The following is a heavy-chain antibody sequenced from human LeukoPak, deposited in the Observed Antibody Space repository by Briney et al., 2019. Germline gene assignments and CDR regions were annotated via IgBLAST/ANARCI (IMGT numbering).Heavy chain of an antibody. J-gene: IGHJ4*02. CDR1: GFTFSSYA. V-gene: IGHV3-23*01. CDR3: AKRDNPGRYSLDY. CDR2: ISHDTTGT. Sequence: GGSLRLSCAASGFTFSSYAMTWVRQAPGKGLEWVSSISHDTTGTYYADSVRGRFTISRDNSKHTLYLQMNSLRAEDTAVYYCAKRDNPGRYSLDYWGKGTLLTVPS. D-gene: IGHD6-19*01.